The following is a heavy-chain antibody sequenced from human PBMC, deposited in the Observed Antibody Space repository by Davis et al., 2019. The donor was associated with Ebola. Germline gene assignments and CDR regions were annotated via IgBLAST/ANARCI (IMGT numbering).Heavy chain of an antibody. CDR1: GGSISSYY. CDR3: ARALYSATYGMDV. D-gene: IGHD4-11*01. J-gene: IGHJ6*02. CDR2: IYYSGST. Sequence: MPSETLSLTCTVSGGSISSYYWNWIRQPPGKGLEWIGYIYYSGSTNYNPSLKRRVTISVDTSKNQFSLNLSSVTAAETAVYYCARALYSATYGMDVWGQGTTVTVSS. V-gene: IGHV4-59*01.